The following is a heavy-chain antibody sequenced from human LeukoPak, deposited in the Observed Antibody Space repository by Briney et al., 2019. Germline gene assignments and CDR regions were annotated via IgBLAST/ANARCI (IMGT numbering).Heavy chain of an antibody. D-gene: IGHD6-19*01. J-gene: IGHJ4*02. V-gene: IGHV5-10-1*01. CDR1: GHSFTSYR. CDR3: ARGFPVAGLQVSFDY. CDR2: IDPSGCYT. Sequence: GGSLKISCKGSGHSFTSYRISWSGQLPGKGLEWMGRIDPSGCYTNHSPSFQGHVPISADKSISTAYLQWSSLKASDTAMYYCARGFPVAGLQVSFDYWGQGTLVTVSS.